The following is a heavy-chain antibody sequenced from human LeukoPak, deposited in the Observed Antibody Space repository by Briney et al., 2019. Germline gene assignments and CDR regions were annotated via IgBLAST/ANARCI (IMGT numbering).Heavy chain of an antibody. D-gene: IGHD4-23*01. J-gene: IGHJ4*02. V-gene: IGHV4-39*01. CDR3: ARHRDFGGNFADS. Sequence: SETLSLTCTVSGGSISSSYRWGWIRQPPGKGLEWIGSFYNSETSYNPSLKSRVNISVDTSKNKITLKLSSVTAADTAVYYCARHRDFGGNFADSWGQGILVTVSS. CDR2: FYNSET. CDR1: GGSISSSYR.